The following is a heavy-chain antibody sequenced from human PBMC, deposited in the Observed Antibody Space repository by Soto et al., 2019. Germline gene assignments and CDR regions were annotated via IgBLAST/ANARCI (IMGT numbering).Heavy chain of an antibody. CDR3: ARDSRGGAARRPTFYY. Sequence: GSLRLSGVGSVFTFSSFEMNWVRQTPGKGLEWLSYIGRSGETIYYADSVKGRFTISRDNAKSSLFLQMNGLRDEDTGIYYCARDSRGGAARRPTFYYWGRGTLVTVSS. CDR1: VFTFSSFE. CDR2: IGRSGETI. J-gene: IGHJ4*02. D-gene: IGHD6-6*01. V-gene: IGHV3-48*03.